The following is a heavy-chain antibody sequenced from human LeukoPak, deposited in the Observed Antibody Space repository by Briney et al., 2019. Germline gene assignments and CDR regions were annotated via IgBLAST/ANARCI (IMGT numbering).Heavy chain of an antibody. V-gene: IGHV4-4*07. Sequence: SETLSLTCTVSGGSISSYYWSWIRQPAGKGLEWIGRIYTSGSTNYNPSLESRVTMSVDTSKNQFSLKLSSVTAADTAVYYCARDPGYCSSSSCSPYWYFDLWGRGTLVTVSS. CDR1: GGSISSYY. CDR3: ARDPGYCSSSSCSPYWYFDL. J-gene: IGHJ2*01. D-gene: IGHD2-2*01. CDR2: IYTSGST.